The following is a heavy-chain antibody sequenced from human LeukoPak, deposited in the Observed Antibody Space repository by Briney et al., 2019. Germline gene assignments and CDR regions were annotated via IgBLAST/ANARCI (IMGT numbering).Heavy chain of an antibody. J-gene: IGHJ4*02. V-gene: IGHV4-34*01. D-gene: IGHD5-18*01. CDR1: GGSFSGYY. Sequence: SETLSLTCAVYGGSFSGYYWSWIRQPPGKGLEWIGEINHSGSTNYNPSLKSRVTITVDTTKNQFSLKLSSVTAADTAVYYCARGWGYSYGYLFNYWGQGTLVTVSS. CDR3: ARGWGYSYGYLFNY. CDR2: INHSGST.